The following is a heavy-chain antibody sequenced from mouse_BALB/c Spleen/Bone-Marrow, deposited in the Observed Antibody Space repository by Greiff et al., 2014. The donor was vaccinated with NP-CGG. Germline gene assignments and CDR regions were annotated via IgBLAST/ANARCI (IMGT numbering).Heavy chain of an antibody. Sequence: DVQLQESGPGLVKPSQSLSLTCSVTGYSITSGYYWNWIRQFPGNKLEWMGYISYDGSNNYNPSLKNRISITRGTSKNQFFLKLNFVTTEDTATYYCARGGPYDYDYAMDYWGQGTSVTVSS. CDR3: ARGGPYDYDYAMDY. CDR2: ISYDGSN. J-gene: IGHJ4*01. CDR1: GYSITSGYY. D-gene: IGHD2-4*01. V-gene: IGHV3-6*02.